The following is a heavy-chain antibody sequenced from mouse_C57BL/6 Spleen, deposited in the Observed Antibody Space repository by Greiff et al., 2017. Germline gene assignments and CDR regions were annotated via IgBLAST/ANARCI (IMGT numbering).Heavy chain of an antibody. CDR1: GYTFTDYE. CDR2: IDPETGGT. Sequence: QVQLQQSGAELVRPGASVTLSCKASGYTFTDYEMHWVKQTPVHGLEWIGAIDPETGGTAYNQKFKGKAILTADKSSSTAYMELRSLTSADAAVYYCTRSDWAFAYWGQGTLVTVSA. D-gene: IGHD4-1*01. CDR3: TRSDWAFAY. V-gene: IGHV1-15*01. J-gene: IGHJ3*01.